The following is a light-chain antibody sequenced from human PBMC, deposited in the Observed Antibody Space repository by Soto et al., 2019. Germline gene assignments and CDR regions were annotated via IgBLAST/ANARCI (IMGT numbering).Light chain of an antibody. V-gene: IGLV2-18*02. CDR3: SSYTSSSTYV. CDR2: EVS. Sequence: QSALTQPPSVSGSPGQSVTISCTGTSSDVGGYNRVSWYRQPPGTAPKLMIYEVSSRPSGVPDRFSWSKSGNTASLTISGLQAEDEADYYCSSYTSSSTYVFGTGTKVTVL. CDR1: SSDVGGYNR. J-gene: IGLJ1*01.